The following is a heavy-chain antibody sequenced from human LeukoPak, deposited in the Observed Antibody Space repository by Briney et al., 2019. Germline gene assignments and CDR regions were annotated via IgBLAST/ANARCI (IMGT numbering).Heavy chain of an antibody. J-gene: IGHJ6*03. CDR2: INHSGST. CDR3: ARHWAAWYYYRDV. Sequence: SETLSLTCAVYGGSFSGYYWSWIRQPPGKGLEWIGEINHSGSTNYNPSPKSRVTISVDTSKNQYSLTLSYVTAADTAVYYCARHWAAWYYYRDVWGKGTTVTISS. D-gene: IGHD6-25*01. V-gene: IGHV4-34*01. CDR1: GGSFSGYY.